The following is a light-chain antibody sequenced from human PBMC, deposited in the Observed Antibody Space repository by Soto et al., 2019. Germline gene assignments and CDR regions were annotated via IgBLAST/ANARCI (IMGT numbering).Light chain of an antibody. J-gene: IGKJ2*01. CDR2: GAS. V-gene: IGKV3-20*01. Sequence: EIVLTQSPGTLSLSPGERATLSCRASQSVSSNNLAWYQQRPGQAPRVVIYGASTRATGIPERFSGSGSGTDFTLTISRLEPEDFAVYYCQQYGSSLFTFGQGTKVDIK. CDR3: QQYGSSLFT. CDR1: QSVSSNN.